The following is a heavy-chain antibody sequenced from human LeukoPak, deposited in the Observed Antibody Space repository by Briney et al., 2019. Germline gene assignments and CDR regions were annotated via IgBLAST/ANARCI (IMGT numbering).Heavy chain of an antibody. J-gene: IGHJ6*02. CDR3: ARGSDSSGYYYYGMDV. CDR1: GGSISNTNW. D-gene: IGHD6-19*01. CDR2: VNLQGST. Sequence: PSETLSLTCGVSGGSISNTNWWTWVRQPPGKGLEWIGEVNLQGSTNYNPSLKSRVAISVDKSENHISLKLTSVTAADTAVYYCARGSDSSGYYYYGMDVWGQGTTVTVSS. V-gene: IGHV4-4*02.